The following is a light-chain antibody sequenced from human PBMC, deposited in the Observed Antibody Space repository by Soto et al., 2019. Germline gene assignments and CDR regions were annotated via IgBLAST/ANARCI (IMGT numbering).Light chain of an antibody. CDR2: LNSDGSH. Sequence: QPVLTQSPSASAPLGASVKFTCTLSSGHSDYAIAWHQQQPEKGPRYLMRLNSDGSHRKGDGIPDRFSGSSSGAERYLTISSLQSEDEADYCCQAWGTGVQRVFGGGTKLTVL. V-gene: IGLV4-69*01. CDR3: QAWGTGVQRV. J-gene: IGLJ3*02. CDR1: SGHSDYA.